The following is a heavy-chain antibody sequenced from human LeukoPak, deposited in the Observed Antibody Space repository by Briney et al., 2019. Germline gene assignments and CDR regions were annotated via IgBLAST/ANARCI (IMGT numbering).Heavy chain of an antibody. V-gene: IGHV4-39*01. Sequence: PSETLSLTCTVSGGSISSSSYYWDWIRQPPGKGLEWIGSIYYSGSTYYNPSLKSRVTISVDTSKNQFSLKLSSVTAADTAVYYCAIFSFYYYGMDVWGQGTTVTVSS. CDR1: GGSISSSSYY. J-gene: IGHJ6*02. CDR2: IYYSGST. CDR3: AIFSFYYYGMDV. D-gene: IGHD3-3*01.